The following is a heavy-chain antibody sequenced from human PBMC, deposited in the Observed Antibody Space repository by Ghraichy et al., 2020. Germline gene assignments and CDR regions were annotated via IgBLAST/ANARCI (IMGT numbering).Heavy chain of an antibody. CDR1: GGSISSYY. Sequence: SETLSLTCTVSGGSISSYYWSWIRQPPGKGLEWIGYIYTSGSTNYNPSLKSRVTISVDTSKNQFSLKLSSVTAADTAVYYCARQGGMAVATYYFDYWGQGTLVTVSS. D-gene: IGHD5-12*01. CDR3: ARQGGMAVATYYFDY. J-gene: IGHJ4*02. CDR2: IYTSGST. V-gene: IGHV4-4*09.